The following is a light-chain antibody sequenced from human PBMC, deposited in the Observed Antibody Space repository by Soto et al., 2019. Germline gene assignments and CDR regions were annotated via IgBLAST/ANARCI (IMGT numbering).Light chain of an antibody. Sequence: QSVLTQPASVSGSPGQSITISCTGTRSDVGGYNYVSWYQHHPGKAPKLMIYEVSNRPSGVSNRFSGSKSGNTASLTISGLQAEDEAAYYCSSYTSSSTYVVFGGGTKLTVL. CDR1: RSDVGGYNY. CDR3: SSYTSSSTYVV. V-gene: IGLV2-14*01. CDR2: EVS. J-gene: IGLJ2*01.